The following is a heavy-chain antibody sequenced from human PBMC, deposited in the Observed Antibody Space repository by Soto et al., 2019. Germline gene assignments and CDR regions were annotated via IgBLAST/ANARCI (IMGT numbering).Heavy chain of an antibody. V-gene: IGHV3-9*01. D-gene: IGHD4-17*01. CDR1: GFTFDDYA. Sequence: EVQLVESGGGLVQPGRSLRLSCAASGFTFDDYAMHWVLQGPGKGLEWVSSISWNSGNLGYADSVKGRFTISRDNAKNSLYLQMNSLRGEDTALYYCAKGASTTVFAFNDYWGQGTWVTVSS. J-gene: IGHJ4*02. CDR3: AKGASTTVFAFNDY. CDR2: ISWNSGNL.